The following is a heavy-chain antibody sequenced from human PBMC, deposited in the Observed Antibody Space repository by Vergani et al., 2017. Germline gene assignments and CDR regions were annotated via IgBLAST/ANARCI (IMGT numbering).Heavy chain of an antibody. V-gene: IGHV1-69*13. D-gene: IGHD6-13*01. J-gene: IGHJ4*02. Sequence: QVQLVQSGAEVKKPGSSVKVSCKASGGTFSSYAISWVRQAPGQGLEWMGRIIPIFGTANYAQKFQGRVTITADESTSTAYMELSSLRSEDTAVYYCASRSIAAAGTRVENYFDYWGQGTLVTVSS. CDR3: ASRSIAAAGTRVENYFDY. CDR1: GGTFSSYA. CDR2: IIPIFGTA.